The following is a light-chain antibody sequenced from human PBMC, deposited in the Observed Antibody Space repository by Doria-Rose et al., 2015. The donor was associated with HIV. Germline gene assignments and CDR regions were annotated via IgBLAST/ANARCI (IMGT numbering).Light chain of an antibody. V-gene: IGKV3-11*01. CDR1: QIVTSS. CDR3: QQRAIPLT. J-gene: IGKJ4*01. Sequence: TQSPVTLTLSPGERAAVSCRASQIVTSSLVWYQQRTGQPPRLLIYDASNRATGVPARFSGSGSGTDFPLTISSLEPEDSAVYYCQQRAIPLTFGGGTKVEIK. CDR2: DAS.